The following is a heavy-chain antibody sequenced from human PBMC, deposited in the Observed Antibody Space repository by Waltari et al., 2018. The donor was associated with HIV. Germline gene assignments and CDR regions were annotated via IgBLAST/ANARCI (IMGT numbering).Heavy chain of an antibody. D-gene: IGHD2-2*01. Sequence: QVQLVQSGAEVKKPGASVKVSCKAAGYTFTDYWMHWVRPAPGQGLEWMGWINPNSGDTNYAQKFQGRVTMTRDTSISTDYMELSRLRSDDTAVYYCARAIYCSSTICYQEGWFDPWGQGTLVTVSS. CDR1: GYTFTDYW. CDR2: INPNSGDT. CDR3: ARAIYCSSTICYQEGWFDP. J-gene: IGHJ5*02. V-gene: IGHV1-2*02.